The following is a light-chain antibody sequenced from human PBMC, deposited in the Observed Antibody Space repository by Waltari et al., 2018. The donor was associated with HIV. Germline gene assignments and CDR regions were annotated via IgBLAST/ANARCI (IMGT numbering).Light chain of an antibody. Sequence: QSALTQPASVSGSPGQSITISCTGPSSDVGGYNFVSWYQQHPGKAPTLMIYDVSERPSGVSNRFSGSKSDNTASLTISGLQAEDEANYYCCSFAGGSTYVFGTMTMVTVL. CDR1: SSDVGGYNF. CDR2: DVS. J-gene: IGLJ1*01. V-gene: IGLV2-23*02. CDR3: CSFAGGSTYV.